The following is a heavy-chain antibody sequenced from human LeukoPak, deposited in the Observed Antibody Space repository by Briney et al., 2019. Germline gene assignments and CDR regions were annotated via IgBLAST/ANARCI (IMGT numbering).Heavy chain of an antibody. D-gene: IGHD1-26*01. V-gene: IGHV4-59*01. Sequence: SETLSLTCTVSGGSISSYYWSWIRQPPGKGLEWIGYIYYSGNTNYNPSLKSRVIISVDTSKNQFSLKLSSVTAADTAVYYCARAGSYLGYFQHWGQGTLVTVSS. CDR2: IYYSGNT. J-gene: IGHJ1*01. CDR3: ARAGSYLGYFQH. CDR1: GGSISSYY.